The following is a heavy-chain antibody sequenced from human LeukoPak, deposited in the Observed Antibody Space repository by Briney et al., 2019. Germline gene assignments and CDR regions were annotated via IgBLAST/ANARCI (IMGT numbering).Heavy chain of an antibody. D-gene: IGHD1-7*01. CDR3: ARDKAVTMELTQCFHH. Sequence: SETLSLTCTVSGGSISSYYWSWIRQPPGKGLEWGGYIYYSGSTNYNPSLKSRVTISVDTSKNQFSLKLSSVTAADTAVYYCARDKAVTMELTQCFHHWGQGTLVTVSS. V-gene: IGHV4-59*12. CDR1: GGSISSYY. J-gene: IGHJ1*01. CDR2: IYYSGST.